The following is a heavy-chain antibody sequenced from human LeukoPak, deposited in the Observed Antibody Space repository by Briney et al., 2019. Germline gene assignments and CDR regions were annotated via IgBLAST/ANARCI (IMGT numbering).Heavy chain of an antibody. V-gene: IGHV3-7*03. J-gene: IGHJ4*02. CDR1: GFTFSSYW. CDR3: VRDGYNQNRFDF. Sequence: GGSLRLSCAASGFTFSSYWMNWARQAPGKGLEWVANIKEDGTLAYYADSVTGRFSISRDNTKNSLYLQMNGLRAEDTAVYFCVRDGYNQNRFDFWGQGILVTVSS. D-gene: IGHD3-22*01. CDR2: IKEDGTLA.